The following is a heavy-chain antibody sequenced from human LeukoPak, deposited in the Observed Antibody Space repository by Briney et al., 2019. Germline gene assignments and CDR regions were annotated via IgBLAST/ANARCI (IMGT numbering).Heavy chain of an antibody. Sequence: ASVKVSCKASGYTFTGYYMHWVRQAPGQGLEWMGWINPNSGGTNYAQKFQGRVTMTRDTSISTAYMELSRLRSDDTAVYYCARRHYYYGSGSYPCYYFDYWGQGTLVTVSS. CDR1: GYTFTGYY. J-gene: IGHJ4*02. D-gene: IGHD3-10*01. CDR2: INPNSGGT. CDR3: ARRHYYYGSGSYPCYYFDY. V-gene: IGHV1-2*02.